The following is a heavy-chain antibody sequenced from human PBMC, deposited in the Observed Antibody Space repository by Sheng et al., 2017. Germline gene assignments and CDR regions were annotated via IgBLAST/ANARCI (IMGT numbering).Heavy chain of an antibody. CDR1: GGSFSTYA. CDR2: IIPIFGTA. V-gene: IGHV1-69*13. Sequence: QVHLVQSGAQVKKPGSSVKVSCKASGGSFSTYAISWLRQAPGQGLEWMGGIIPIFGTANYAQKFQGRVTITADESTSTAYMELSSLRSEDTAVYYCARAGYSSGWPTYYYYMDVWGQGP. CDR3: ARAGYSSGWPTYYYYMDV. D-gene: IGHD6-19*01. J-gene: IGHJ6*03.